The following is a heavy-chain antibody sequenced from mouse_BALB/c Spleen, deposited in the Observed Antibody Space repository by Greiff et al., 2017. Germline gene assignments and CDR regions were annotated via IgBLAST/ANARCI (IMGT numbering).Heavy chain of an antibody. CDR3: ARDLYDCDAPFAY. J-gene: IGHJ3*01. D-gene: IGHD2-4*01. CDR1: GFSLTSYG. V-gene: IGHV2-9*02. Sequence: QVQLKESGPGLVAPSQSLSITCTVSGFSLTSYGVHWVRQPPGKGLEWLGVIWAGGSTNYNSALMSRLSISKDNSKSQVFLKMNSLQTDDTAMYYCARDLYDCDAPFAYWGQGTLVTVSA. CDR2: IWAGGST.